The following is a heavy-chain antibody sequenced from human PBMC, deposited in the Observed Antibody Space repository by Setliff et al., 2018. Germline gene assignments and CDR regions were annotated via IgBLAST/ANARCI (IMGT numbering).Heavy chain of an antibody. D-gene: IGHD6-19*01. CDR2: IKQDGSEK. J-gene: IGHJ3*01. CDR1: GFTFSSYW. CDR3: ARERGGWYSDAFDL. V-gene: IGHV3-7*01. Sequence: GGSLRLSCAASGFTFSSYWMSWVRQAPGKGLEWVANIKQDGSEKYYVDSVKGRFTISRDNAKNSLYLQMNSLRAEDTAVYYCARERGGWYSDAFDLWGQGTTVTVSS.